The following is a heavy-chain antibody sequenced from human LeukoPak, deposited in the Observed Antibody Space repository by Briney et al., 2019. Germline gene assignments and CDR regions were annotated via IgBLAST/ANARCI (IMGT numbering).Heavy chain of an antibody. CDR1: GFTFSSYG. Sequence: PGGSLRLSCAASGFTFSSYGMNWVRQAPGKGLEWVSSISSSSSYIFYADSVKGRFTISRDNSKNTLYLQMNSLRAEDTAVYYCAKGVDIGYFDYWGQGTLVTVSS. D-gene: IGHD5-12*01. V-gene: IGHV3-21*04. CDR3: AKGVDIGYFDY. CDR2: ISSSSSYI. J-gene: IGHJ4*02.